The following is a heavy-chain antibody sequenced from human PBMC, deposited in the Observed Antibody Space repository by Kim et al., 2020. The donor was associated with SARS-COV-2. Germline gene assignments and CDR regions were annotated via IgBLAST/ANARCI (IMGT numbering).Heavy chain of an antibody. CDR2: LSYDGSNS. J-gene: IGHJ4*02. D-gene: IGHD3-22*01. CDR3: ARDTYYHDNTGYYVFQY. V-gene: IGHV3-30*03. Sequence: GGSLRLSCKASGLTFSSYGMHWVRQAPGKGLEWVAHLSYDGSNSHYGDSVKGRFTISRDNSKSTLYLQMNSLRVEDTAVYYCARDTYYHDNTGYYVFQYWGQGTLVTVSS. CDR1: GLTFSSYG.